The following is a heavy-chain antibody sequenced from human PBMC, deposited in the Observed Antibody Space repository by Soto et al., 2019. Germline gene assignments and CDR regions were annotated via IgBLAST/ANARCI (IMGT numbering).Heavy chain of an antibody. CDR2: IYYSGST. Sequence: PSETLSLTCTVSGGSISSYYWSWIRQPPGKGLEWIGYIYYSGSTNYNPSLKSRVTISVDTSKNQFSLKLSSVTAADTAVYYCATTRGIAARPFSEDYYYGMDVWGQGTTVTVSS. CDR1: GGSISSYY. J-gene: IGHJ6*02. CDR3: ATTRGIAARPFSEDYYYGMDV. D-gene: IGHD6-6*01. V-gene: IGHV4-59*01.